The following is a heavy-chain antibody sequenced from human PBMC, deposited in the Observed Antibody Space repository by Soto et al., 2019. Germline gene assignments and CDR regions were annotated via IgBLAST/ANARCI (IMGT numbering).Heavy chain of an antibody. J-gene: IGHJ3*02. V-gene: IGHV5-51*01. CDR2: IYPGDSDT. Sequence: PGESLKISCKGSGYSFTSYWIGWVRQMPGKGLEWMGIIYPGDSDTSYSPSFHGQVPISADKSISTAYLQWTSLNASDTAMQYCARSNSGDGFDSWGQGTIVTVSS. CDR3: ARSNSGDGFDS. CDR1: GYSFTSYW.